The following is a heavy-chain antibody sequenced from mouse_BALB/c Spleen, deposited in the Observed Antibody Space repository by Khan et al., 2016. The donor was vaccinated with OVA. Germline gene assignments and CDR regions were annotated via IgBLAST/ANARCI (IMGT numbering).Heavy chain of an antibody. D-gene: IGHD1-1*01. Sequence: EVELVESGGDLVKPGGSLKLSCAASGFTFSTYGMSWVRQTPDKRLEWVATISSGGHYTYYPDSAKGRFTISRDNTKNSLYLQMTSLKSEDTAIYYCARLAYYYNSEGFAYWGQGTLVTVSA. J-gene: IGHJ3*01. V-gene: IGHV5-6*01. CDR2: ISSGGHYT. CDR3: ARLAYYYNSEGFAY. CDR1: GFTFSTYG.